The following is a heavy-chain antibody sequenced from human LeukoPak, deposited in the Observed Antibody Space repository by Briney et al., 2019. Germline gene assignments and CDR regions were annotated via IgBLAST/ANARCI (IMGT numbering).Heavy chain of an antibody. Sequence: GGSLRLSCAASGFTFSSYAMSWVRQAPGKGLEWVSAISGSGGSTHYADSVKGRFTISRDNSKNALYLQMNSLRAEDTAVYYCAKGRDGYNSWWFDPWGQGTLVTVSS. J-gene: IGHJ5*02. CDR2: ISGSGGST. CDR3: AKGRDGYNSWWFDP. V-gene: IGHV3-23*01. D-gene: IGHD5-24*01. CDR1: GFTFSSYA.